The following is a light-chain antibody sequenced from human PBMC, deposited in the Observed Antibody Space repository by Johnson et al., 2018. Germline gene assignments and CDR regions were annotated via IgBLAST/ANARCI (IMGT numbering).Light chain of an antibody. CDR1: SSNIGNNY. CDR2: ENN. J-gene: IGLJ1*01. CDR3: GTWDSSLSAVNV. V-gene: IGLV1-51*02. Sequence: QSVLTQPPSVSAAPGQKVTISCSGSSSNIGNNYVSWYQQLPGTAPKLLIYENNKRPSGIPDRFSGSKSGTSATLGLTGLQTGDEADYYCGTWDSSLSAVNVFGTGTKVTVL.